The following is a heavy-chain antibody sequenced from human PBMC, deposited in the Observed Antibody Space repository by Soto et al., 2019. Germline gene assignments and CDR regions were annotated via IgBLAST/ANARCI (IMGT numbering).Heavy chain of an antibody. J-gene: IGHJ6*02. V-gene: IGHV1-46*01. CDR1: GYTFTSYY. CDR2: INPSGGST. CDR3: ARGLYDILTGYYVGYGMDV. D-gene: IGHD3-9*01. Sequence: QVQLVQSGAEVKKPGASVKVSCKASGYTFTSYYMHWVRQAPGQGLEWMGIINPSGGSTSYAQKFQGRVTMTRDTSTSTVYMELSSLRSEDTAVYYCARGLYDILTGYYVGYGMDVWGQGTTVTVSS.